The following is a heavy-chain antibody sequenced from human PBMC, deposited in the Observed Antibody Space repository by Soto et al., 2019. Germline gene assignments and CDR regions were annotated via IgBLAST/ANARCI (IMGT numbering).Heavy chain of an antibody. CDR1: GFTFSSYS. D-gene: IGHD3-16*02. J-gene: IGHJ4*02. CDR2: ISSSSSYI. Sequence: EVQLVESGGGLVKPGGSLRLSCAASGFTFSSYSMNWVRQAPGKGLEWVSSISSSSSYIYYADSVKGRFTISRDNAKNSLYLQMNSLGAEDTAVYYCARDLDYVWGSYRYWGGYFDYWGQGTLVTVSS. CDR3: ARDLDYVWGSYRYWGGYFDY. V-gene: IGHV3-21*01.